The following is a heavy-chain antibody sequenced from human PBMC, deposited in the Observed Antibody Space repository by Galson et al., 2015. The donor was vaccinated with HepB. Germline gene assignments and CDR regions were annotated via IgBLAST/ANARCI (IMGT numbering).Heavy chain of an antibody. Sequence: VKVSCKASGYTFTDYYMHWVQQAPGKGLEWMGLVDPEDGETIYAEKFQGRVTITADTSTDTAYMELSSLGSEDTAVYYCATVSVMTHSDHWGQGTLVTVSS. CDR3: ATVSVMTHSDH. D-gene: IGHD3-16*01. J-gene: IGHJ4*02. CDR1: GYTFTDYY. V-gene: IGHV1-69-2*01. CDR2: VDPEDGET.